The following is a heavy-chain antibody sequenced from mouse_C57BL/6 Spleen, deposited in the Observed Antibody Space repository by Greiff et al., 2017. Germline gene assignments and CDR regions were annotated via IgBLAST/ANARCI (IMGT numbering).Heavy chain of an antibody. CDR1: GFTFSSYT. V-gene: IGHV5-9*01. D-gene: IGHD3-3*01. CDR2: ISGGGGNT. Sequence: EVKLMESGGGLVKPGGSLKLSCAASGFTFSSYTMSWVRQTPEKRLEWVATISGGGGNTYYPDSVKGRFTISRDNAKNTLYLQMSSLRSEDTALYYCARHRGYWYFDVWGTGTTVTVSS. J-gene: IGHJ1*03. CDR3: ARHRGYWYFDV.